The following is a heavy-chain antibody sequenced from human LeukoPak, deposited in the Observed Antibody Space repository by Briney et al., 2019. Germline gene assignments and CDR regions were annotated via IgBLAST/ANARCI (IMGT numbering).Heavy chain of an antibody. CDR1: GGSISSGSYY. V-gene: IGHV4-61*02. J-gene: IGHJ4*02. Sequence: SETLSLTCTVSGGSISSGSYYWSWIRQPAGKGLEWIGRIYTSGSTNYNPSLKSRVTRSVDTSKNQFSLKLSSVTAADTAVYYCAREAVVVIMVFDYWGQGTLVTVSS. D-gene: IGHD3-22*01. CDR2: IYTSGST. CDR3: AREAVVVIMVFDY.